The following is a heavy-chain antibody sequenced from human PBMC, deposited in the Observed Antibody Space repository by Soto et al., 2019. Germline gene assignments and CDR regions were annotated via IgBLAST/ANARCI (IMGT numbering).Heavy chain of an antibody. CDR2: ISGSGGST. Sequence: LRLSCAASGFTFSSYAMSWVRQAPGKGLEWVSAISGSGGSTYYADSVKGRFTISRDNSKNTLYLQMNSLRAEDTAVYYCACLELDLLYYYGMDFWGQGTTVTVSS. D-gene: IGHD1-7*01. J-gene: IGHJ6*02. CDR1: GFTFSSYA. V-gene: IGHV3-23*01. CDR3: ACLELDLLYYYGMDF.